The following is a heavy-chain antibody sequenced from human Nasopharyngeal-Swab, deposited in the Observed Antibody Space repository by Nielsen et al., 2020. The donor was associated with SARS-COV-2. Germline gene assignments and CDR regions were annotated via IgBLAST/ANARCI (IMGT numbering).Heavy chain of an antibody. CDR3: ARGSRRAIVGATAY. J-gene: IGHJ4*02. D-gene: IGHD1-26*01. CDR2: MSYNGGNR. V-gene: IGHV3-30*14. Sequence: GESLKISCAASGFTFTDYTMHWVRQPPGQGLEWVAIMSYNGGNRYYADSVKGRFTFSRDNSKNTLYLQMTSLRAEDTAVYYCARGSRRAIVGATAYWGQGTLVTVSS. CDR1: GFTFTDYT.